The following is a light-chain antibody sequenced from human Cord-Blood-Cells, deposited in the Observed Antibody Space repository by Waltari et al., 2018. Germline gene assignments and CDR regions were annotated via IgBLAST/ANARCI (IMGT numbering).Light chain of an antibody. CDR2: AAS. Sequence: DIQMTQSPSSLSASVGDRVTITCRASQSLSSYLNWYQQKPGKAPKLLIYAASSLQSGVPSRFSGSVSGTDFTLTISSLQPEDFATYYCQQSYSTPPLTFGQGTKVEIK. V-gene: IGKV1-39*01. J-gene: IGKJ1*01. CDR1: QSLSSY. CDR3: QQSYSTPPLT.